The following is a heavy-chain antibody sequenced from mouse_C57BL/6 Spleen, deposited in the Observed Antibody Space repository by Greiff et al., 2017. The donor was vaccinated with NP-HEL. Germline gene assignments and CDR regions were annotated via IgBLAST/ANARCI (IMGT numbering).Heavy chain of an antibody. Sequence: DVKLQESGPGLVKPSQSLSLTCSVTGYSITSGYYWNWIRQFPGNKLEWMGYISYDGSNNYNPSLKNRISITRDTSKNQFFLKLNSVTTEDTATYYCARALLTGRFYYYAMDYWGQGTSVTVSS. V-gene: IGHV3-6*01. CDR2: ISYDGSN. CDR1: GYSITSGYY. J-gene: IGHJ4*01. CDR3: ARALLTGRFYYYAMDY. D-gene: IGHD4-1*01.